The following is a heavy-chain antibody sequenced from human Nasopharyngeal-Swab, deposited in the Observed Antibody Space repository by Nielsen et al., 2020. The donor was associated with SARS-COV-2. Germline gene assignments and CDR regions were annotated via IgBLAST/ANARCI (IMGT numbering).Heavy chain of an antibody. CDR3: AMGSAGYLDY. J-gene: IGHJ4*02. V-gene: IGHV4-39*01. CDR2: ISYSGGT. D-gene: IGHD6-13*01. Sequence: RQAPGKGLEWIGNISYSGGTYYKPSLKRRVTISVDTSKNQFSLKLSSVTAADTAVYYCAMGSAGYLDYWGQGTLVTVPS.